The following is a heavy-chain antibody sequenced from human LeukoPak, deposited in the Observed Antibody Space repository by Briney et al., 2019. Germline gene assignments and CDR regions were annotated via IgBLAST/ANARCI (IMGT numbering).Heavy chain of an antibody. CDR2: ISWDGGST. D-gene: IGHD6-6*01. Sequence: GGSLRLSCAASGFTFDDYTMHWVRQAPGKGLKGVSLISWDGGSTYYADSVKGRFTISRDNSKNSLYLQMNSLRTEDTALYYCAKGSSIAAFDYWGQGTLVTVSS. V-gene: IGHV3-43*01. J-gene: IGHJ4*02. CDR1: GFTFDDYT. CDR3: AKGSSIAAFDY.